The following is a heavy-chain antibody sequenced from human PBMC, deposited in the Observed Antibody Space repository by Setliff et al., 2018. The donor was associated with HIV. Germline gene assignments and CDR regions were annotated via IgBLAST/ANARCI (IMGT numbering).Heavy chain of an antibody. CDR2: ISYSGTT. CDR3: ASEGYSDGWYNYFYYNMGV. D-gene: IGHD5-18*01. V-gene: IGHV4-34*11. J-gene: IGHJ6*03. Sequence: PSETLSLTCAVYGGPLSGYQWTWIRQSPGKGLEWIGSISYSGTTYYNPSLKSRVTISRDKSKNQFSLGLSSVTAADTAVYYCASEGYSDGWYNYFYYNMGVWGKGTTVTVSS. CDR1: GGPLSGYQ.